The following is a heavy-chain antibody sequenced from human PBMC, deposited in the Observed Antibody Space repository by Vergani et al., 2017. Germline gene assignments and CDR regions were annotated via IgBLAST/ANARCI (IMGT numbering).Heavy chain of an antibody. CDR3: ARDGFSLFMNAFDI. V-gene: IGHV1-3*04. CDR1: GYTFTTYA. J-gene: IGHJ3*02. D-gene: IGHD3-16*01. CDR2: INTGNGNT. Sequence: QVQLVQSGAEVKKPGASVKVSCKSSGYTFTTYAMHWVRKAPGQRLEWMGWINTGNGNTKYSEKFQGRVTITRDTYASAVYMDLSSLRSKDTAVYYCARDGFSLFMNAFDIWGQGTLVTVSS.